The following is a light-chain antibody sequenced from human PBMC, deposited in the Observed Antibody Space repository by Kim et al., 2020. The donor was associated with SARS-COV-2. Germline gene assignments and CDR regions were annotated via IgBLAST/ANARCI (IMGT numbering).Light chain of an antibody. Sequence: SYELTQPPSVSVSPGQTASITCSGDKLGDKFACWYQQKPGQSPVVVIYQDTKRPSGIPERFSGSNSGNTATLTISGTQALDEADYYCQTWDSSGYVVFGGGTKVTV. V-gene: IGLV3-1*01. CDR1: KLGDKF. CDR3: QTWDSSGYVV. CDR2: QDT. J-gene: IGLJ2*01.